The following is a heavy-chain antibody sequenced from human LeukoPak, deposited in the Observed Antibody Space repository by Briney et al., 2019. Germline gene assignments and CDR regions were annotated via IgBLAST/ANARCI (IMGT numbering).Heavy chain of an antibody. CDR2: IYYSGST. CDR1: GGSISSYY. Sequence: PSETLSLTCTVSGGSISSYYWSWIRQPPGKGLEWIGYIYYSGSTNYNPSLKSRVTISVDTSKNQFSLKLSSVTAADTAVYYCANVNWAPYYYYMDVWGKGTTVTVSS. D-gene: IGHD1-1*01. V-gene: IGHV4-59*01. CDR3: ANVNWAPYYYYMDV. J-gene: IGHJ6*03.